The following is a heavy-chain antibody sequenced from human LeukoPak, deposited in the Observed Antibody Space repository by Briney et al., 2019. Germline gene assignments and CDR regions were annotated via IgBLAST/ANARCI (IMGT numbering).Heavy chain of an antibody. CDR3: ARPSSSWGDDY. V-gene: IGHV4-39*01. Sequence: SETLSLTCTVSGGSISSSSYYLGWIRQPPGKGLEWIGSIYYSGSTYYNPSLKSRVTISVDTSKNQFSLKLSSVTAADTAVYYCARPSSSWGDDYWGQGTLVTVSS. CDR1: GGSISSSSYY. CDR2: IYYSGST. J-gene: IGHJ4*02. D-gene: IGHD3-16*01.